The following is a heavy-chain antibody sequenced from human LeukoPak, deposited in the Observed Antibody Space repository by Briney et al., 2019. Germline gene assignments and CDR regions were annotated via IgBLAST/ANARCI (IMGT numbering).Heavy chain of an antibody. Sequence: PGGSLRLSCAASGFTFSDHYMHWVRQAPGKGLEWVAVIWYDGSNKYYADSVKGRFTISRDNSKNTLYLQMNSLRAEDTAVYYCARETVGYWFLGYYYGMDVWGQGTTVTVSS. CDR2: IWYDGSNK. CDR1: GFTFSDHY. V-gene: IGHV3-33*08. D-gene: IGHD2-15*01. J-gene: IGHJ6*02. CDR3: ARETVGYWFLGYYYGMDV.